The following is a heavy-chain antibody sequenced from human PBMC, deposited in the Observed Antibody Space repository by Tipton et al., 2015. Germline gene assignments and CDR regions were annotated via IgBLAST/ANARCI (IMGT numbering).Heavy chain of an antibody. CDR1: GASISSGVYY. J-gene: IGHJ4*02. V-gene: IGHV4-30-2*03. D-gene: IGHD2/OR15-2a*01. Sequence: TLSLTCTVSGASISSGVYYWSWIRQPPGKGLEWIGSIYYSGSTYYNPSLKSRVTISVDTSKNQFSLKLSSVTAADTAVYYCARSPFKSGYFDYWGQGTLVTVSS. CDR2: IYYSGST. CDR3: ARSPFKSGYFDY.